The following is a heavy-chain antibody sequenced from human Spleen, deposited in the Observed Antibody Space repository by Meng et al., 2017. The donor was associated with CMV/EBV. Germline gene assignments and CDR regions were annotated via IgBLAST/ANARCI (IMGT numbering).Heavy chain of an antibody. V-gene: IGHV3-30-3*01. CDR3: ARSIVVVTFDY. D-gene: IGHD2-21*02. Sequence: VQRVESVGGVVQPGRSLRLSCADSGFTFSSYAMHWVRQAPGKGLEWVAVISYDGSNKYYADSVKGRFTISRDNSKNTLYLQMNSLRAEDTAVYYCARSIVVVTFDYWGQGTLVTVSS. CDR1: GFTFSSYA. J-gene: IGHJ4*02. CDR2: ISYDGSNK.